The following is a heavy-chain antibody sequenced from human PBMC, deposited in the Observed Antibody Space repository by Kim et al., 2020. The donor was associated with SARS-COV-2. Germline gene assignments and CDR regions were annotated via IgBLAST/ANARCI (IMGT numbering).Heavy chain of an antibody. V-gene: IGHV1-18*01. J-gene: IGHJ4*02. CDR3: ARAFDYYDSSGYYY. Sequence: ASVKVSCKASGYTFTSYGISWVRQAPGQGLEWMGWISAYNGNTNYAQKLQGRVTMTTDTSTSTAYMELRSLRSDDTAVYYCARAFDYYDSSGYYYWGQGTLVTVSS. D-gene: IGHD3-22*01. CDR2: ISAYNGNT. CDR1: GYTFTSYG.